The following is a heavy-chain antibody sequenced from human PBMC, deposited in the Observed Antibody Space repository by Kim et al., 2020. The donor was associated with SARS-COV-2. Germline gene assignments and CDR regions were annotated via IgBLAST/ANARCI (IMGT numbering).Heavy chain of an antibody. V-gene: IGHV3-48*02. Sequence: IHYADSVKGRLTGSRDNAKNDLYLQMNSLREGDTGVYFCAGDFDWALDLWGQGTLVTVSS. D-gene: IGHD3-9*01. J-gene: IGHJ5*02. CDR2: I. CDR3: AGDFDWALDL.